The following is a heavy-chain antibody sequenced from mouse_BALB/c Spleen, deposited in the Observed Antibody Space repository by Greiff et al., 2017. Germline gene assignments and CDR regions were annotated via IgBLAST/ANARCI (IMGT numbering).Heavy chain of an antibody. CDR3: ARRGTYAMDY. V-gene: IGHV5-9-4*01. D-gene: IGHD2-14*01. J-gene: IGHJ4*01. CDR2: ISSGGSYT. CDR1: GFTFSSYA. Sequence: EVQRVESGGGLVKPGGSLKLSCAASGFTFSSYAMSWVRQSPEKRLEWVAEISSGGSYTYYPDTVTGRFTISRDNAKNTLYLEMSSLRSEDTAMYYCARRGTYAMDYWGQGTSVTVSS.